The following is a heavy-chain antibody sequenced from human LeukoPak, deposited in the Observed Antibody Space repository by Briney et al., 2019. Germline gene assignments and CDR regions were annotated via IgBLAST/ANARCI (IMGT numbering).Heavy chain of an antibody. CDR3: ARGSLAARLLGYCSGGSCYLFDY. V-gene: IGHV3-21*04. CDR1: GFPFISYS. Sequence: KSGGSLRLSCAASGFPFISYSMNWVRQAPGKGLEWVSSISSRSTNIYYADTVKGRFIISRDNAKNSIHLQMNSLRADDTAVYYCARGSLAARLLGYCSGGSCYLFDYWGQGTLVTVSS. D-gene: IGHD2-15*01. CDR2: ISSRSTNI. J-gene: IGHJ4*02.